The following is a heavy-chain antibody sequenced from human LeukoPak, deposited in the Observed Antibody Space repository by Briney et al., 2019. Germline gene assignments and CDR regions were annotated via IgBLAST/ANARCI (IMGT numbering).Heavy chain of an antibody. D-gene: IGHD4-23*01. J-gene: IGHJ4*02. CDR3: TKEASQSYGRI. Sequence: GGSLRLSCTASGFTFSSYAMSWVRLAPGKGLEWVSAISGSGSNTYYTDSVKGRFTISRDNSNNALYLQMNSLRAEDTAVYYCTKEASQSYGRIWGQGTLVTVSS. CDR2: ISGSGSNT. CDR1: GFTFSSYA. V-gene: IGHV3-23*01.